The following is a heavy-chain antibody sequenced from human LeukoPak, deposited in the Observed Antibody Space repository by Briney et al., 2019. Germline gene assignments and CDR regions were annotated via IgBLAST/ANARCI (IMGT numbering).Heavy chain of an antibody. V-gene: IGHV1-69*05. J-gene: IGHJ5*02. CDR2: IIPIFGTA. Sequence: ASVKVSCKASEGAFSSYAISWVRQAPGQGLEWMGGIIPIFGTANYAQEFQGRVTITTDESTSTAYMELSSLRSEDTAVYYCARVVSGWFIGWFDPWGQGTLVTVSS. D-gene: IGHD6-19*01. CDR1: EGAFSSYA. CDR3: ARVVSGWFIGWFDP.